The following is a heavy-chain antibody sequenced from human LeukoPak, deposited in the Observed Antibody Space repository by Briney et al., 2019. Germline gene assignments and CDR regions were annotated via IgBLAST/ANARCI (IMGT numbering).Heavy chain of an antibody. CDR1: GYTFTSYG. V-gene: IGHV1-18*01. D-gene: IGHD3-10*01. CDR2: VSAYNGNT. Sequence: ASVKVSCKASGYTFTSYGISWVRQAPGQGLEWMGWVSAYNGNTNYAQKLQGRVTMTTDTSTSTAYMELRSLRSDDTAVYYCARDVTGYYGSGSSNWGQGTLVTVSS. CDR3: ARDVTGYYGSGSSN. J-gene: IGHJ4*02.